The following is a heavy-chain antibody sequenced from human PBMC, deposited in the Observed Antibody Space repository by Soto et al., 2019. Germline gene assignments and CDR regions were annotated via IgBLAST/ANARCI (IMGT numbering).Heavy chain of an antibody. J-gene: IGHJ4*02. V-gene: IGHV4-31*03. Sequence: QVQLQESGPGLVKPSQTLSLTCTVSGGSISSGGYYWSWIRQHPGKGLEWIGYIYYSGSTYYNPSLKSRVTISVDTSKNQFSLKLSSVTAADTAVYYCARVGRYCSGGSCLPHSIDYWGQGTLVTVSS. CDR3: ARVGRYCSGGSCLPHSIDY. D-gene: IGHD2-15*01. CDR2: IYYSGST. CDR1: GGSISSGGYY.